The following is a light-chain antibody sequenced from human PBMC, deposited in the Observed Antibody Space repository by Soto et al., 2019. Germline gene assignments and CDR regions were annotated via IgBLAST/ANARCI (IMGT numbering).Light chain of an antibody. CDR3: MQTLQFPHY. CDR1: QSLLYRNGNTH. J-gene: IGKJ2*01. CDR2: LGT. V-gene: IGKV2-28*01. Sequence: EIEITQSPLSLPVTPGEPASISCRSSQSLLYRNGNTHLDWYLQKPGQSPQLLMYLGTHRASGDHDTFSGRGRGTAFSVKIRRVEAEDGGIYYCMQTLQFPHYFGEGNKLE.